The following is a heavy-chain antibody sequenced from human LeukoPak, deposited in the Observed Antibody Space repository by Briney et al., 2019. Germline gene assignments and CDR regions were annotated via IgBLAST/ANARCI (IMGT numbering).Heavy chain of an antibody. Sequence: SETLSLTCAVYGGSFSGYYWSWIRQPPGKGLEWIGEINHSGSTNYNPSLKSRVTISVDTSKNQFSLKLSSVTAADTAVYYGARDARDRYGGYAFGYWGQGTLVTVSS. CDR1: GGSFSGYY. J-gene: IGHJ4*02. D-gene: IGHD5-12*01. V-gene: IGHV4-34*01. CDR3: ARDARDRYGGYAFGY. CDR2: INHSGST.